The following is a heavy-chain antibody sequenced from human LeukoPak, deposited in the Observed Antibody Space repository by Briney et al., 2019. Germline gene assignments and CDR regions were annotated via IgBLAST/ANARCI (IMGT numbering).Heavy chain of an antibody. J-gene: IGHJ3*02. CDR3: ARALGLRAFDI. Sequence: SETLSLTCTVSGGSIRSSYYYWGWIRQPPGKGLEWIGSIYDSGSTYYNPSLKSRVTISVDTSKNQFSLKLSSVTAADTAVYYCARALGLRAFDIWGQGTMVTVS. V-gene: IGHV4-39*01. CDR1: GGSIRSSYYY. D-gene: IGHD5/OR15-5a*01. CDR2: IYDSGST.